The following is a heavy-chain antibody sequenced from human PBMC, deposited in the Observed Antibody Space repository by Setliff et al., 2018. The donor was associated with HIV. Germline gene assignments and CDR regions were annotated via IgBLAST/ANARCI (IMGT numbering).Heavy chain of an antibody. CDR1: GYSFASYW. J-gene: IGHJ4*02. Sequence: GESLKISCKGSGYSFASYWIGWVRQMPGKGLEWMGIIYPGDSDTRYSPSFQGQVTISADKSISTAYLQWSSLKASDTAMYYCARSPIRYCSGGSCYSGFDYWGQGTLVTVSS. CDR2: IYPGDSDT. D-gene: IGHD2-15*01. V-gene: IGHV5-51*01. CDR3: ARSPIRYCSGGSCYSGFDY.